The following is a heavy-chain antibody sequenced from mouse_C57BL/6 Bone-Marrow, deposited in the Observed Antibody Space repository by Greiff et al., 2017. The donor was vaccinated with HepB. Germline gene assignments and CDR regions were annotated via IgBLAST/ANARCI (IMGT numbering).Heavy chain of an antibody. V-gene: IGHV2-2*01. Sequence: VQLQQSGPGLVQPSQSLSITCTVSGFSLTSYGVHWVRQSPGKGLEWLGVIWSVGSTDYNAAFISRLSISKDNSKSQVFFKMNSLQADDTAIYYCATLYDYDGGYYAMDYWGQGTSVTVSS. CDR3: ATLYDYDGGYYAMDY. D-gene: IGHD2-4*01. CDR1: GFSLTSYG. J-gene: IGHJ4*01. CDR2: IWSVGST.